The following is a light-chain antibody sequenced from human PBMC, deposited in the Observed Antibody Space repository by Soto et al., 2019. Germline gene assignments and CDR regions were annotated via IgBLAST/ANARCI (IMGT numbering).Light chain of an antibody. CDR1: SSNIGAGYD. CDR3: QSYDSSLSVWV. CDR2: GNS. V-gene: IGLV1-40*01. Sequence: QSVLTQPPSVSGAPGQRVTISCTGRSSNIGAGYDVHWYQQLPGTDPKLLIYGNSNRPSGVPNRFSGSNSGTSASLAITGLQAEDEADYYCQSYDSSLSVWVFGGGTKLTVL. J-gene: IGLJ3*02.